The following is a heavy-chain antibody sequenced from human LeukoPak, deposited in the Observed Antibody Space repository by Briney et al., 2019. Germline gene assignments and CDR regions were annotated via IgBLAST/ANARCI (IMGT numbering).Heavy chain of an antibody. J-gene: IGHJ4*02. D-gene: IGHD6-13*01. V-gene: IGHV3-33*01. CDR1: GFTFNSYG. Sequence: PGGSLRLSCAASGFTFNSYGMHWVRQAPGKGLEWVAIIWFDGSNKDYADSVKGRFTISRDNSKNTVYLQMNSLRVEDTAVYYCARIGSRWSADYWGQGTLVTVSA. CDR2: IWFDGSNK. CDR3: ARIGSRWSADY.